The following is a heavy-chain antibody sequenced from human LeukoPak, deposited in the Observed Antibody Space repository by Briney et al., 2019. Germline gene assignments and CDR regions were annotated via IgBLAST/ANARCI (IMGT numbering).Heavy chain of an antibody. V-gene: IGHV4-59*01. Sequence: SETLSLTCTVSAGSINNYYWSWIRQPPGKGLEWIGYIYYSGSTNYDPSLKSRVTISVDTSKKQVSLNLSSVTAADTAVYYCARVAARYVGMDVWGQGTTVTVSS. J-gene: IGHJ6*02. CDR1: AGSINNYY. D-gene: IGHD6-6*01. CDR2: IYYSGST. CDR3: ARVAARYVGMDV.